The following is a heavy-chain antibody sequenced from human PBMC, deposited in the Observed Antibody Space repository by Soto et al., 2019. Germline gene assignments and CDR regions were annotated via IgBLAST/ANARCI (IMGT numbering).Heavy chain of an antibody. D-gene: IGHD2-15*01. CDR2: IYYSGST. CDR1: GGSISSGGYY. V-gene: IGHV4-31*03. CDR3: ARDVPAATFIGMDV. J-gene: IGHJ6*02. Sequence: QVQLQESGPGLVKPSQTLSLTCTVSGGSISSGGYYWSWIRQHPGKGLEWIGYIYYSGSTYYNPSLKSRVTISVDTSKNQFSLKLSSVTAADTAVYYCARDVPAATFIGMDVWGQGTTVTVSS.